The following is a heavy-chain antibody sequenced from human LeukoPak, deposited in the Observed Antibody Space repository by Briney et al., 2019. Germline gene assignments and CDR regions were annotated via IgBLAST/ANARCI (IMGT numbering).Heavy chain of an antibody. CDR3: ARLRSIGRYFDY. V-gene: IGHV4-39*01. J-gene: IGHJ4*02. CDR1: GGSISSSSYY. Sequence: SETLSLTCTVSGGSISSSSYYWGWIRQPPGKGLEWIGSIYYSGSTYYNPFLKSRVTISVDTSKNQFSLKLSSVTAADTAVYYCARLRSIGRYFDYWGQGTLVTVSS. CDR2: IYYSGST.